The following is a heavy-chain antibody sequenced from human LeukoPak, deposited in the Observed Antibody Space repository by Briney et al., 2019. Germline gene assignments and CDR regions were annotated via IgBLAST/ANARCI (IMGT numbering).Heavy chain of an antibody. CDR2: IWSDENKK. CDR1: GFTFSSYG. V-gene: IGHV3-33*01. Sequence: GTSLRLSCEASGFTFSSYGMHWVRQAPGKGLEWVAVIWSDENKKYYADFVKGRFTISRDNVKSTLFLQVNSLRVEDTAVYYCAREGLTTSPNNALDIWGQGTTVTV. J-gene: IGHJ3*02. D-gene: IGHD1/OR15-1a*01. CDR3: AREGLTTSPNNALDI.